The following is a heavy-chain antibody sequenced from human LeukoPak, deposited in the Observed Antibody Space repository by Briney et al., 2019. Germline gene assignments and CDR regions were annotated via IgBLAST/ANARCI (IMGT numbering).Heavy chain of an antibody. Sequence: ASVKVSCKASGYTFTSYGISWVRQAPGQGLEWMGWISAYNGNTNYAQKLQGRVTMTTDTSTSTAYMELRSLRSDDTAVYYCARVPSGSGSYYNDNYFDYWGQGTLVTVSS. CDR3: ARVPSGSGSYYNDNYFDY. CDR2: ISAYNGNT. D-gene: IGHD3-10*01. V-gene: IGHV1-18*01. J-gene: IGHJ4*02. CDR1: GYTFTSYG.